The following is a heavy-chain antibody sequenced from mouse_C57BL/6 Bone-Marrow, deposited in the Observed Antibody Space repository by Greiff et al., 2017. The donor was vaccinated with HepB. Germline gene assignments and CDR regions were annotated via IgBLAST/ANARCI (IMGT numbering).Heavy chain of an antibody. CDR2: IRNKANGYTT. Sequence: EVQLVESGGGLVQPGGSLSPSCAASGFTFTDYYMSWVRQPPGKALEWLGFIRNKANGYTTEYSASVKGRFTISRDNSQSILYLQMNALRAEDSATYYCARSFNWAWFAYWGQGTLVTVSA. CDR1: GFTFTDYY. J-gene: IGHJ3*01. D-gene: IGHD4-1*01. CDR3: ARSFNWAWFAY. V-gene: IGHV7-3*01.